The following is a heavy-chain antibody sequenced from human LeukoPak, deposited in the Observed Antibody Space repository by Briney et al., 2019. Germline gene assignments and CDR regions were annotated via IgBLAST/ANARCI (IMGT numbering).Heavy chain of an antibody. CDR3: ARESPGAAVLDY. CDR1: GGSISPYY. D-gene: IGHD6-13*01. Sequence: PSESLSLTCTVSGGSISPYYWSWIRQPPGKGLEWIGYIYYSGSTNYNPSLKSRVTISLETSKNQFSLKLTSVTAADTAVYYCARESPGAAVLDYWGQGTLVTVSS. CDR2: IYYSGST. V-gene: IGHV4-59*01. J-gene: IGHJ4*02.